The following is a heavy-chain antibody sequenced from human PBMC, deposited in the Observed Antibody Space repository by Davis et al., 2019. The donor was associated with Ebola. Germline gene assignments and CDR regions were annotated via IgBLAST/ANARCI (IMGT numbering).Heavy chain of an antibody. CDR1: GFTFSSYA. CDR2: ISGSGGST. D-gene: IGHD6-19*01. Sequence: GESLKISCAASGFTFSSYAMSWVRQAPGKGLELVSAISGSGGSTYYADSVKGRFTISRDNSKNTLYLQMNSLRAEDTAVYYCAKAQQWLEGGAFDIWGQGTMVTVSS. J-gene: IGHJ3*02. V-gene: IGHV3-23*01. CDR3: AKAQQWLEGGAFDI.